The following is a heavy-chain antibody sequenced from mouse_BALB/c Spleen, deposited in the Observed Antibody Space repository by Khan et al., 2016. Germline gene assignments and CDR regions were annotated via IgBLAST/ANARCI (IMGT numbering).Heavy chain of an antibody. D-gene: IGHD2-14*01. J-gene: IGHJ4*01. Sequence: EVQLQESGPGLVKPSQSLSLTCSVGGYSITSGYYWNWIRQFPGNKLEWMGYISYDGSNNYNPSLKNRTSITRDTSKNQFFLKLNSVTSEDTSTSCCVTVRRVYAMDYWGQGTSVTVSS. V-gene: IGHV3-6*02. CDR1: GYSITSGYY. CDR3: VTVRRVYAMDY. CDR2: ISYDGSN.